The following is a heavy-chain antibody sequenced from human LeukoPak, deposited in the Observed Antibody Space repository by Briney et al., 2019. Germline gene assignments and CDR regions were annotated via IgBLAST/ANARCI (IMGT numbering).Heavy chain of an antibody. D-gene: IGHD3-10*01. J-gene: IGHJ4*02. V-gene: IGHV4-4*07. CDR1: GGSISSYY. Sequence: PSETLSLTRTVSGGSISSYYWSWIRQPAGKGLEWIGRIYTSGSTNYNPSLKSRVTISVDKSKNQFSLKLSSVTAADTAVYYCARTLRGVTLDYWGQGTLVTVSS. CDR3: ARTLRGVTLDY. CDR2: IYTSGST.